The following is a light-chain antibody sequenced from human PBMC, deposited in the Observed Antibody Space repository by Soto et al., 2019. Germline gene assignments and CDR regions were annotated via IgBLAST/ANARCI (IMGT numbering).Light chain of an antibody. CDR2: DAS. J-gene: IGKJ1*01. CDR1: QNVNNW. Sequence: DIQMTQFPSALSASVGDRVTITCRASQNVNNWLAWYQHKPGKAPQLLIYDASVLESGVPSRFSGSGSGTECTLAINGLQSDDFETYYCQQYNTYWTFGPGTKVEVE. V-gene: IGKV1-5*01. CDR3: QQYNTYWT.